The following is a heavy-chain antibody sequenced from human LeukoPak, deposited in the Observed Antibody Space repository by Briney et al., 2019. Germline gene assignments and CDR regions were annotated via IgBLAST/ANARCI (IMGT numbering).Heavy chain of an antibody. J-gene: IGHJ5*02. D-gene: IGHD1-14*01. CDR1: GGSISSSSYY. V-gene: IGHV4-39*01. CDR3: ARHRANRTPNWFDP. Sequence: PSETLSLTCTVSGGSISSSSYYWGWIRQPPGKGLEWIGEINHSGSTNYNPSLKSRVTISVDTSKNQFSLKLSSVTAADTAVYYCARHRANRTPNWFDPWGQGTLVTVSS. CDR2: INHSGST.